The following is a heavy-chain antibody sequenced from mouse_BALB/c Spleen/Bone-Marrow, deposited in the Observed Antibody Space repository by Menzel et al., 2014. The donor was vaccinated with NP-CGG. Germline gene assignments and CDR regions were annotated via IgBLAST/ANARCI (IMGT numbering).Heavy chain of an antibody. J-gene: IGHJ4*01. CDR1: GYTFTRYT. CDR2: IIPNSGYS. D-gene: IGHD1-1*01. CDR3: TIRYYAMDY. Sequence: VKLQESGAELARPGASVKMSCQASGYTFTRYTMHWEKKRPGQGLEWIGYIIPNSGYSNYNQKFEDKATLTADKSSSTAYMQLSSLTSEDSAVYYCTIRYYAMDYWGQGTSVTVSS. V-gene: IGHV1-4*01.